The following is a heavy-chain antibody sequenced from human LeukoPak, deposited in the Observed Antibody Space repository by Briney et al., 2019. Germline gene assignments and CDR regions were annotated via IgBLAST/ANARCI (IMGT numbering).Heavy chain of an antibody. V-gene: IGHV4-59*01. D-gene: IGHD6-13*01. Sequence: SETLSLTCAVYGGSFSGYYWSWIRQPPGKGLEWIGHIYYSGNTRYNPSLKSRVTISVDTSKNQFSLKVSSVTAADTAVYYCARVQGQQLVEWFDPWGQGTLVTVSS. J-gene: IGHJ5*02. CDR2: IYYSGNT. CDR1: GGSFSGYY. CDR3: ARVQGQQLVEWFDP.